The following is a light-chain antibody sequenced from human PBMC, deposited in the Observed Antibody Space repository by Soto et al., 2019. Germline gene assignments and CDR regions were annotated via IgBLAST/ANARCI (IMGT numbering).Light chain of an antibody. J-gene: IGKJ4*01. CDR3: QQFSSYPLT. Sequence: EIVLTQSPGPLSLSPGGRATLSCRASQSVSSSYLAWYQQKPGQAPRLLIYAASSRATGSPDRFSGGGSGTDFTLTISRLEPEDFAVYYCQQFSSYPLTFGGGTKVDI. CDR2: AAS. CDR1: QSVSSSY. V-gene: IGKV3-20*01.